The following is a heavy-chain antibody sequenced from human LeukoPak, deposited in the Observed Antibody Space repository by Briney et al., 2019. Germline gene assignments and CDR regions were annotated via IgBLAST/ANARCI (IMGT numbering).Heavy chain of an antibody. CDR1: GGSISGYY. D-gene: IGHD6-19*01. Sequence: SETLSLTCTVSGGSISGYYWSWSRQPPGKGVEWIGNLYYMRGAWYKSSLKSRVTTSVDTSRNEFSLKLSSVTAADTAVYYCARAVGKEWLVAVDYWGQGTLVTVSS. V-gene: IGHV4-59*01. CDR3: ARAVGKEWLVAVDY. J-gene: IGHJ4*02. CDR2: LYYMRGA.